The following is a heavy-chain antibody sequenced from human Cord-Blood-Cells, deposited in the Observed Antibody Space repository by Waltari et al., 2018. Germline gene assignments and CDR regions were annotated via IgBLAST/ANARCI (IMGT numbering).Heavy chain of an antibody. D-gene: IGHD6-19*01. CDR1: GFSLSNARMG. V-gene: IGHV2-26*01. CDR2: IFSNDEK. CDR3: ARTPVYSSGWYYFDY. J-gene: IGHJ4*02. Sequence: QVTLKESGPVLVKPTETLTLTCTVSGFSLSNARMGVSWIRQPPGKALEWLAHIFSNDEKSYSTALKSRLTIPKDTPKSQVVLTMTNMDPVDTATYYCARTPVYSSGWYYFDYWGQGTLVTVSS.